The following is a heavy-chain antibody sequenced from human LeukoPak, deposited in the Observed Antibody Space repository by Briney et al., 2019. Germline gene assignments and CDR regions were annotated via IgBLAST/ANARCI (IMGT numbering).Heavy chain of an antibody. V-gene: IGHV4-59*01. D-gene: IGHD2-2*01. Sequence: SETLSLTCTVSGGSIGSYYWSWIRQPPGKGLEWIGYIYYSGSTNYNPSLKSRVTISVDTSKNQLSLKLSSVTAADTAVYYCAREGQSADYGMDVWGKGTTVAVSS. J-gene: IGHJ6*04. CDR2: IYYSGST. CDR1: GGSIGSYY. CDR3: AREGQSADYGMDV.